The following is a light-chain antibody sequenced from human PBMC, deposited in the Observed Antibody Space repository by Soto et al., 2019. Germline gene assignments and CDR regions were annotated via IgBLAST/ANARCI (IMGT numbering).Light chain of an antibody. CDR1: QGISNE. Sequence: IQMTQSPSSLSASVGDRVTITCRASQGISNELGWYQQRPGKAPKVLIYGASNLQSGVPSRFSGSASGTDFTLTISSLQADDFATYYCQQSDTYPLTFGQGTRLEIK. V-gene: IGKV1-6*01. CDR2: GAS. J-gene: IGKJ5*01. CDR3: QQSDTYPLT.